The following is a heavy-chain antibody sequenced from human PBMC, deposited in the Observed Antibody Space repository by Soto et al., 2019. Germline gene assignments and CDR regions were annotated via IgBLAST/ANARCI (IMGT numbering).Heavy chain of an antibody. D-gene: IGHD1-26*01. CDR2: IDGSGGST. V-gene: IGHV3-23*01. CDR1: GFTFNSYA. J-gene: IGHJ4*02. CDR3: AKREGCGSVDY. Sequence: EVQLLESGGGLVQPGGSLRLSCAASGFTFNSYAMSWVRQAPGKGLEWVSIIDGSGGSTYYADSVKGRFTISRDNSKSTLYLQMNSLKAEDAAVYYCAKREGCGSVDYWGQGTLVTVSS.